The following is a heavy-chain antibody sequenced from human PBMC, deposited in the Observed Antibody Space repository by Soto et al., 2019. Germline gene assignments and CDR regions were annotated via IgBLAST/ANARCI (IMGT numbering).Heavy chain of an antibody. CDR3: VRKLDGAMADY. CDR2: IFPGGSDT. Sequence: GESLKISCKGSGYSFTNYWIGWVRQMPGKGLEWMGIIFPGGSDTIYSPTFQGHITLSADKSVSTAFLQWNSLKASDTAMYYCVRKLDGAMADYWGQGTLVTVSS. J-gene: IGHJ4*02. V-gene: IGHV5-51*01. D-gene: IGHD5-18*01. CDR1: GYSFTNYW.